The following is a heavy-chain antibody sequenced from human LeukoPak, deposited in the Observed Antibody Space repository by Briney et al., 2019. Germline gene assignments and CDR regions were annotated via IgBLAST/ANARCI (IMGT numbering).Heavy chain of an antibody. Sequence: ASVKVSCKASGYTFTSYDINWVRQATGQGLEWMGWMNPNSGNTGYAQKFQGRVTMTRNTSISTAYMELSSLRSEDTAVYYRARWAQSYDFWSGYYADPPRFDYWGQGTLVTVSS. CDR1: GYTFTSYD. J-gene: IGHJ4*02. V-gene: IGHV1-8*01. D-gene: IGHD3-3*01. CDR3: ARWAQSYDFWSGYYADPPRFDY. CDR2: MNPNSGNT.